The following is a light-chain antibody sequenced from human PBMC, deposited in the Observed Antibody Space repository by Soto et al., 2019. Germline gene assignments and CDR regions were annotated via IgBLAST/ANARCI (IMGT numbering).Light chain of an antibody. J-gene: IGKJ5*01. CDR2: GAS. CDR3: QQYNDWPPKIT. CDR1: QSVSSSY. V-gene: IGKV3-20*01. Sequence: EIVLTQAPGTLALSPGERATLSCRASQSVSSSYLAWYQQKPGQAPRLLIYGASSRATGIPDRFSGSGSGTEFSLTISSLQSEDFAVYYCQQYNDWPPKITFGQGTRLEIK.